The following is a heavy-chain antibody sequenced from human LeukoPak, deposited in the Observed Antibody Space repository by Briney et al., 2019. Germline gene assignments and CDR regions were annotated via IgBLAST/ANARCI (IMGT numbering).Heavy chain of an antibody. Sequence: PGGSLRLSCAASGFTFSSYWMHWVRQAPGKGLVWVSRINSDGSSTSYADSVKGRFTISRDNAKNTLYLQMNSLRADDTAVYYCARGPSQSGYYSYYYYYYMDVWGKGTTVTVSS. CDR1: GFTFSSYW. CDR3: ARGPSQSGYYSYYYYYYMDV. CDR2: INSDGSST. D-gene: IGHD3-22*01. J-gene: IGHJ6*03. V-gene: IGHV3-74*01.